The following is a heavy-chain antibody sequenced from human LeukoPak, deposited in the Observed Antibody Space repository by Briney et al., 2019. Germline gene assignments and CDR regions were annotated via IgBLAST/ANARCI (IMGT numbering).Heavy chain of an antibody. Sequence: ASAKVSCKASGYTFTSYYMHWVRQAPGQGLEWMGIINPSGGSTSYAQKFQGRVTMTRDTSTSTVYMELSSLRSEDTAVYYCARGLYGSFPYYYGMDVWGQGTTVTVSS. CDR3: ARGLYGSFPYYYGMDV. J-gene: IGHJ6*02. V-gene: IGHV1-46*01. D-gene: IGHD2-21*02. CDR1: GYTFTSYY. CDR2: INPSGGST.